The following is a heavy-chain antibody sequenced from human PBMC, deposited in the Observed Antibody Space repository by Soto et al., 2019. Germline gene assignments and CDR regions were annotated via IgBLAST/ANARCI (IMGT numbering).Heavy chain of an antibody. Sequence: QVQLVESGGGVVQPGRSLRLSCAASGFTFSSYGMHWVRQAPGKGLEWVAVISYDGSNKYYADSVKGRFTISRDNSKNTLYLQMNSLRAEDTAVYYCAKETLISIFGVVMSTDYWGQGTLVTVSS. CDR3: AKETLISIFGVVMSTDY. V-gene: IGHV3-30*18. CDR2: ISYDGSNK. J-gene: IGHJ4*02. CDR1: GFTFSSYG. D-gene: IGHD3-3*01.